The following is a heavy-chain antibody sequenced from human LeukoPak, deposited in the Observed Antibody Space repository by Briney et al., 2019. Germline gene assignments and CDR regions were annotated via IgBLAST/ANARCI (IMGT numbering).Heavy chain of an antibody. D-gene: IGHD6-19*01. CDR2: INHSGST. J-gene: IGHJ4*02. CDR3: ARARSSGWYSYFDY. V-gene: IGHV4-34*01. CDR1: GGSFSGYY. Sequence: PSETLSLTCAVYGGSFSGYYWSWIRRPPGKGLEWIGEINHSGSTNYNPSLKSRVTISVDTSKNQFPLKLSSVTAADTAVYYCARARSSGWYSYFDYWGQGTLVTVSS.